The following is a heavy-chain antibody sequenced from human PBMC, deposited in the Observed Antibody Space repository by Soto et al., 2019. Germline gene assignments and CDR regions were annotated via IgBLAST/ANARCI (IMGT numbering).Heavy chain of an antibody. J-gene: IGHJ6*02. D-gene: IGHD3-22*01. CDR2: ISSSGSTI. CDR1: GFTFSDYY. CDR3: AREEGVYYYDSSGYPQGEGGMDV. Sequence: QVQLVESGGGLVKPGGSLRLSCAASGFTFSDYYMSCIRQAPGKGLEWVSYISSSGSTIYYADSVKGRFTISRDNAKNSLYLQMNSLRAEDTAVYYCAREEGVYYYDSSGYPQGEGGMDVWGQGTTVTVSS. V-gene: IGHV3-11*01.